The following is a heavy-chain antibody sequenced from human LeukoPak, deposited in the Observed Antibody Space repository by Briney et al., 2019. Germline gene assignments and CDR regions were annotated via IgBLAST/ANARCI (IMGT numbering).Heavy chain of an antibody. CDR3: ARDVGATGY. V-gene: IGHV4-39*07. D-gene: IGHD1-26*01. CDR2: IFYSGST. J-gene: IGHJ4*02. CDR1: GGSISTSNYY. Sequence: SETLSLTCTVSGGSISTSNYYWGWIRQPPGKGLEWIGNIFYSGSTYYSPSLRSRVTISLDTSRNQFSLKLNSVTAADTAVYYCARDVGATGYWGQGTLVTVSS.